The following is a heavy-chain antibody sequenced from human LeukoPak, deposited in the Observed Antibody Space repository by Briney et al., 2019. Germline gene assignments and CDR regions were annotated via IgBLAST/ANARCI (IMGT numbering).Heavy chain of an antibody. V-gene: IGHV3-11*01. D-gene: IGHD2-8*01. Sequence: GGSLRLSCAASGFTFSNYHMNWIRQAPGKGLEWVSYISGSGSTIYYADSVKGRFAISRDNANKSLYLQMNSLRVEDTAVYYCAREPYCSNGVCYIQHFFDCWGQGTLVTVSS. J-gene: IGHJ4*02. CDR3: AREPYCSNGVCYIQHFFDC. CDR1: GFTFSNYH. CDR2: ISGSGSTI.